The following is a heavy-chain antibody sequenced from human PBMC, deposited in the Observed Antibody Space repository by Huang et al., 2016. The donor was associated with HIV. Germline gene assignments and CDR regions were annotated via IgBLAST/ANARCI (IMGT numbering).Heavy chain of an antibody. Sequence: QVQLVQSGAEVKKPGSSVKVSCKASGGTFSTYAISWVRQAPGQGLEWMGGSSPIFGTANYAQKFQGTVTITADEVTSTAYMELSSLRSEDTALYYCARGRTRSSLYDSYYGLDVWGQGTTVTVSS. V-gene: IGHV1-69*01. CDR1: GGTFSTYA. CDR3: ARGRTRSSLYDSYYGLDV. D-gene: IGHD6-6*01. J-gene: IGHJ6*02. CDR2: SSPIFGTA.